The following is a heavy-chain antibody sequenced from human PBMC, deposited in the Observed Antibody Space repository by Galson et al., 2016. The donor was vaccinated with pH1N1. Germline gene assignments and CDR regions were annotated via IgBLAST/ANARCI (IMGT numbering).Heavy chain of an antibody. V-gene: IGHV3-21*01. CDR1: GFSFSIYR. Sequence: SLRLSCAASGFSFSIYRMNWVRQAPGKGLEWVSSISGTGSHINYADSVEGRFTISRDNAKNALFLNMNSLRGEDTALYYCARDYVVIAASPDYYYYMDVWGKGTTVTVSS. CDR2: ISGTGSHI. D-gene: IGHD6-13*01. CDR3: ARDYVVIAASPDYYYYMDV. J-gene: IGHJ6*03.